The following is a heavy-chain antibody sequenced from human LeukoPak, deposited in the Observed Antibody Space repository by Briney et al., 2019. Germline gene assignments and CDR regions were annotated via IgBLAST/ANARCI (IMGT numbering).Heavy chain of an antibody. CDR3: ARHDSHYDFWSGPLNPFDY. CDR2: IYYGGST. Sequence: SETLSLTCTVSGGSISSYYWSWIRQPPGKGLEWIGYIYYGGSTNYNPSLKSRVTISVDTSKNQFSLKLSSVTAADTAVYYCARHDSHYDFWSGPLNPFDYWGQGTLVTVSS. CDR1: GGSISSYY. J-gene: IGHJ4*02. D-gene: IGHD3-3*01. V-gene: IGHV4-59*08.